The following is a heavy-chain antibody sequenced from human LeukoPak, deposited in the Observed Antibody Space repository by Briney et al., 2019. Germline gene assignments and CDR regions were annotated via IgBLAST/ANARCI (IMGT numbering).Heavy chain of an antibody. V-gene: IGHV4-31*03. J-gene: IGHJ6*02. D-gene: IGHD6-6*01. CDR2: IYNSGST. CDR3: ARVTQEYSNYYPGMDV. CDR1: RGSISSGGYY. Sequence: SETLSVTRTLSRGSISSGGYYWSWIRQHRGKGREWIGYIYNSGSTYYNPSLKRRALISVHTSKNQLSLKPRSVTAADPGVYLCARVTQEYSNYYPGMDVGRQDTAVRV.